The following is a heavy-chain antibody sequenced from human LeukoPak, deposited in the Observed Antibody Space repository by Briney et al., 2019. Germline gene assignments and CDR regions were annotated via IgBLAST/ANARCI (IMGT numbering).Heavy chain of an antibody. Sequence: GGSLRLSCAASGFTFSSYSINWVRQPPGKGLKWFSSISSSSSYIYYADSVKGRFTISRDNAKNSLYLQMNSLRAEDTAVYYCARSATEDTAMVVDYWAREPWSPSPQ. J-gene: IGHJ4*02. D-gene: IGHD5-18*01. V-gene: IGHV3-21*01. CDR1: GFTFSSYS. CDR2: ISSSSSYI. CDR3: ARSATEDTAMVVDY.